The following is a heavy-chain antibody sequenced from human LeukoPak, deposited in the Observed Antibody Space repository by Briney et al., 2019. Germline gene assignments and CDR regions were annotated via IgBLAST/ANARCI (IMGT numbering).Heavy chain of an antibody. D-gene: IGHD3-16*01. J-gene: IGHJ3*02. V-gene: IGHV1-2*02. Sequence: ASVKVSCKASGYTFTSYYMHWVRQAPGQGLEWMGWINPESGGTNYAENFQGRVTLTRDTSITTAYMELTSLRYDDTAIYYCAGEGALTWGEGAFDIWGQGTMVTVSS. CDR2: INPESGGT. CDR3: AGEGALTWGEGAFDI. CDR1: GYTFTSYY.